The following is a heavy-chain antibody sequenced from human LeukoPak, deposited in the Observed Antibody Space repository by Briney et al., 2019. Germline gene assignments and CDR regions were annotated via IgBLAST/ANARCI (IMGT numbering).Heavy chain of an antibody. CDR2: ISASGGST. D-gene: IGHD6-13*01. J-gene: IGHJ3*02. V-gene: IGHV3-23*01. CDR1: GFTFSNYA. CDR3: AKDLAATWAFDI. Sequence: GGSLRLSCAASGFTFSNYAMSWIRQDPEKGLEWVSTISASGGSTYYADSVRGRFTISRDNSKNTLYLQMNSLRAKDTAVYYCAKDLAATWAFDIWGRGTRVTVSS.